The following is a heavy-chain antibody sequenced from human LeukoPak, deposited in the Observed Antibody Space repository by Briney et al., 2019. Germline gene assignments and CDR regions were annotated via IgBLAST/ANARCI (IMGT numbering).Heavy chain of an antibody. D-gene: IGHD5-18*01. CDR1: GFTFSSYG. V-gene: IGHV3-23*01. CDR3: ARNTAMAGNDY. CDR2: ISGSGGST. J-gene: IGHJ4*02. Sequence: GGTLRLSCAASGFTFSSYGMSWVRQAPGKGLEWVSAISGSGGSTYYADSVKGRFTISRDNSKNTLYLQMNSLRAEDTAVYYCARNTAMAGNDYWGQGTLVTVSS.